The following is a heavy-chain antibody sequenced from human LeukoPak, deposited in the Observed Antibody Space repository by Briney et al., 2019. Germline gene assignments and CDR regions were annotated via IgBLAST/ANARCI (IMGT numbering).Heavy chain of an antibody. CDR2: INHSGST. Sequence: SETLSLTCAVYGGSFSGYYWSWIRPPPGKGLEWIGEINHSGSTNYNPSLKSRVTISVDTSKNQFSLKLSSVTAADTAVYYCARDLGADSSGWYYFDYWGQGTLVTVSS. V-gene: IGHV4-34*01. CDR1: GGSFSGYY. J-gene: IGHJ4*02. CDR3: ARDLGADSSGWYYFDY. D-gene: IGHD6-19*01.